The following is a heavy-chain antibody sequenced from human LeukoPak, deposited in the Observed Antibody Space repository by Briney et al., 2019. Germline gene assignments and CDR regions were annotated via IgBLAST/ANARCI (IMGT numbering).Heavy chain of an antibody. CDR2: ISPSGGST. J-gene: IGHJ4*02. CDR3: ARDRSDSNSKRGDY. D-gene: IGHD6-13*01. CDR1: GYTFTSNY. V-gene: IGHV1-46*01. Sequence: ASVKVSCKAFGYTFTSNYMHWVRQAPGQGPEWMGVISPSGGSTTYAQKFQGRVTLTRDMSTSTDYLELSSLRSEDTAVYYCARDRSDSNSKRGDYWGQGTLVTVSS.